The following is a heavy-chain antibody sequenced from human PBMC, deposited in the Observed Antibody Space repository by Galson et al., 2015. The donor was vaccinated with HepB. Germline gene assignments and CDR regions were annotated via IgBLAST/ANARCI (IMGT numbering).Heavy chain of an antibody. CDR2: INPNSGRT. J-gene: IGHJ4*02. CDR3: GRWNEGFDY. V-gene: IGHV1-2*02. CDR1: GDTLTGYY. D-gene: IGHD1-1*01. Sequence: SVKVSCKASGDTLTGYYMHWMRQDPGQGLEWIGGINPNSGRTKYVQKFQDRVTVTRDTPTKTVYMELTRLTSDDTALYYCGRWNEGFDYWGRGTLVPVSS.